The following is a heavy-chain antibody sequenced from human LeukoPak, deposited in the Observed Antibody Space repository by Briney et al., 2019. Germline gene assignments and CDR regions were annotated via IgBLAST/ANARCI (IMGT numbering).Heavy chain of an antibody. CDR3: VSFYETY. CDR1: GFTFSSYW. V-gene: IGHV3-74*01. Sequence: AGGSLRLSCAASGFTFSSYWMHWVRQAPGKGLVWVSHINSDGSWTSYADSVKGRSTISKDNAKNTVYLQMNNLRAEDTAVYYCVSFYETYWGRGTLVTVSS. CDR2: INSDGSWT. J-gene: IGHJ4*02. D-gene: IGHD2-2*01.